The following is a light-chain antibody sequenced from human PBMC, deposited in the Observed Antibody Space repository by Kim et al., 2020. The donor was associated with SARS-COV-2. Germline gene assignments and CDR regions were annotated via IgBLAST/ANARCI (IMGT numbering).Light chain of an antibody. V-gene: IGKV3-15*01. CDR3: QQYNNWT. J-gene: IGKJ1*01. CDR2: GAS. CDR1: QSVGTN. Sequence: EIVVTQSPATLSVSPGERATLSCRASQSVGTNLAWYQQKPGQAPRLLIYGASTRASGIPARFSGSGYGTEFTLTISSLQSEDLAVYYCQQYNNWTFGQGTTVDIK.